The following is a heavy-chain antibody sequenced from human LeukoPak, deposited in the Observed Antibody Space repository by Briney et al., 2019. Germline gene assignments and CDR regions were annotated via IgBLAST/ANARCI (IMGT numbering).Heavy chain of an antibody. J-gene: IGHJ3*02. V-gene: IGHV1-69*13. D-gene: IGHD3-3*01. CDR2: ISPIFGTA. CDR1: GGTFSNYG. CDR3: AKDREARSVAYDAFDI. Sequence: SVTVSCTASGGTFSNYGISWVRQAPGQGLEWMGGISPIFGTAKYVQKFQGRVTITADESTSTAYMELSSLRSEDTAVYYCAKDREARSVAYDAFDIWGQGTKVTVSS.